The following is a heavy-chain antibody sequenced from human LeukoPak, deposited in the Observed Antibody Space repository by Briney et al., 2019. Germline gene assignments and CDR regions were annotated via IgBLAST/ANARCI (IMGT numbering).Heavy chain of an antibody. CDR3: GYDYGYGQRGGFQI. CDR1: GYTFSAYW. J-gene: IGHJ3*02. V-gene: IGHV5-51*01. CDR2: IIPIDSDT. Sequence: GESLKISCKVSGYTFSAYWIGWVRPMPGKGLEWMGNIIPIDSDTRYSTSFQGQGTISSDKCINTAYLKWSRLKAGDTDIYYCGYDYGYGQRGGFQIWGQGTVVTVSS. D-gene: IGHD3-10*01.